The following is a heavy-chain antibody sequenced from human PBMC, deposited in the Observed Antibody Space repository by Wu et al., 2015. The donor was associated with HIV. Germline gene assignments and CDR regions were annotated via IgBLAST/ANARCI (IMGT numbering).Heavy chain of an antibody. Sequence: QVQLVQSGAEVKKPGASVKVSCKASGYTFTSYYMHWVRQAPGQGLEWMGIINPSGGSTSYAQKFQGRVTMTRDTSTSTVYMELSSLRSEDTAVYYCARGVVPAAHGNWFDPWGQGTLVTVSS. J-gene: IGHJ5*02. CDR3: ARGVVPAAHGNWFDP. D-gene: IGHD2-2*01. V-gene: IGHV1-46*03. CDR2: INPSGGST. CDR1: GYTFTSYY.